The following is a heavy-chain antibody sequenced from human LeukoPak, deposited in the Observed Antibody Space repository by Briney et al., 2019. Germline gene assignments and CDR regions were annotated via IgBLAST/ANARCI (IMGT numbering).Heavy chain of an antibody. D-gene: IGHD3-10*01. V-gene: IGHV3-23*01. Sequence: PGGSLRLSCAASGFTFSSYGMSWVRQAPGKGLEWVSAISATGGTTYYADSVKGRFTISRDNSKNTLYLQMNSLRAEDTAVYYCARGYYYMDVWGKGTTVTVSS. CDR2: ISATGGTT. CDR1: GFTFSSYG. CDR3: ARGYYYMDV. J-gene: IGHJ6*03.